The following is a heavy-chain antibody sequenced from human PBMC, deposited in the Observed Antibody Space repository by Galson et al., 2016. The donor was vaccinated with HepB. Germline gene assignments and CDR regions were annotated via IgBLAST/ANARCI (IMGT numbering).Heavy chain of an antibody. CDR2: TSPNGAYT. J-gene: IGHJ4*02. CDR3: ARFKPEGEMPTIPVGSLDY. D-gene: IGHD5-24*01. Sequence: SLRLSCAASGFTFSNYAIHWVRQAPGKGLEIVSATSPNGAYTYYAEFVKGRFTVSRDTSRNTLFLQMTSLRLEDTGVYYCARFKPEGEMPTIPVGSLDYWGLGTLVTISS. CDR1: GFTFSNYA. V-gene: IGHV3-64*04.